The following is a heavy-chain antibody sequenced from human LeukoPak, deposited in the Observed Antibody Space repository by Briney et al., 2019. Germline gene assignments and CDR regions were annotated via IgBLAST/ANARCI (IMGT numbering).Heavy chain of an antibody. CDR1: GGSISSGSYY. V-gene: IGHV4-61*02. Sequence: SETLSLTCTVSGGSISSGSYYWSWIRQPAGKGLEWIGRIYTSGSTNYNPSLKSRVTISVDTSKNQFSLKLSSVTAADTAVYYCARDYDVLTAYPPTQLFDPWGQGTLVTVSS. CDR3: ARDYDVLTAYPPTQLFDP. CDR2: IYTSGST. J-gene: IGHJ5*02. D-gene: IGHD3-9*01.